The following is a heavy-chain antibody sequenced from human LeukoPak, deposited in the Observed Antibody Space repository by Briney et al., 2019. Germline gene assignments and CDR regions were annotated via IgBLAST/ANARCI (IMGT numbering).Heavy chain of an antibody. CDR3: AKWPGYCSGGSCYGSGGYY. D-gene: IGHD2-15*01. CDR2: ISGSGGST. CDR1: GFTFSSYT. Sequence: PGGSLRLSCAASGFTFSSYTMNWVRQAPGKGLEWVSAISGSGGSTYYADSVKGRFTISRDTSKNTLYLQMSSLRAEDTAVYYCAKWPGYCSGGSCYGSGGYYWGQGILVTVSS. J-gene: IGHJ4*02. V-gene: IGHV3-23*01.